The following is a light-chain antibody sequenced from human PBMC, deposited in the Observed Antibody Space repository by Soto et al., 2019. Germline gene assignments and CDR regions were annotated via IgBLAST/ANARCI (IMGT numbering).Light chain of an antibody. V-gene: IGKV3-20*01. CDR1: QSFISTY. CDR3: QQYGTSPCT. CDR2: DAA. J-gene: IGKJ2*02. Sequence: ETVVTQSPGTLSLAPGERATLSCRASQSFISTYLAWYQQNPGQAPRLLIFDAASRATGIPDRFIGSGSGTDFTLTISRLEPEDFAVYFCQQYGTSPCTFGQGTKLEIK.